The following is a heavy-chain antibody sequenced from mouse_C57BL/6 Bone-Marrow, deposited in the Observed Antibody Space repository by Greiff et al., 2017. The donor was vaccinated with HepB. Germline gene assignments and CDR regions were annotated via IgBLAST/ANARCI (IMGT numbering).Heavy chain of an antibody. CDR3: ARGYYDYHSYAMDY. Sequence: QVQLQQPGAELVKPGASVKLSCKASGYTFTSYWMHWVKQRPGQGLEWIGMIHPNSGSTNYNEKFKSKATLTVDKSSSTAYMQLSSLTSEDSAVYYCARGYYDYHSYAMDYWGQGTSVTVSS. CDR2: IHPNSGST. CDR1: GYTFTSYW. J-gene: IGHJ4*01. V-gene: IGHV1-64*01. D-gene: IGHD2-4*01.